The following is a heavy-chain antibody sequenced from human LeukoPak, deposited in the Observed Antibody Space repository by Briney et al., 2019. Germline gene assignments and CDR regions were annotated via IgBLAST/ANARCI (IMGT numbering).Heavy chain of an antibody. CDR1: GFTFSYYS. CDR3: TKKITFYYESSGYD. CDR2: ITSSSDTI. J-gene: IGHJ4*02. D-gene: IGHD3-22*01. Sequence: GSLRLSCAASGFTFSYYSLNWVRQAPGKGLEWLSYITSSSDTIYYADSVKGRFTISRDNAQNSVYLQMNSLRAEDTAVYYCTKKITFYYESSGYDWGQGTLVTVSS. V-gene: IGHV3-48*04.